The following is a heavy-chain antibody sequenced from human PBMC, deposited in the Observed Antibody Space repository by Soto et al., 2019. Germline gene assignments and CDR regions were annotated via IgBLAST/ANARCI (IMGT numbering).Heavy chain of an antibody. V-gene: IGHV4-4*02. CDR2: VFHTGTT. Sequence: QVQLQESGPGLVKPSGTLSLTCAVSGDSVSSPYYWCWVRQSPGKGLEWIGEVFHTGTTSYNPSLRSRVTLSRDKSNNQFSLDLTSVTAAATAVYYCARSAGWYAVHSWGPGTLVIVSS. CDR3: ARSAGWYAVHS. D-gene: IGHD6-19*01. J-gene: IGHJ4*02. CDR1: GDSVSSPYY.